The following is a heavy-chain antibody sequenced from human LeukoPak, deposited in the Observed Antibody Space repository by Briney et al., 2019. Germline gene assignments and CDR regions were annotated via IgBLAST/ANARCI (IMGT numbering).Heavy chain of an antibody. CDR3: AREPYLAAAGNSGGYYFDY. V-gene: IGHV3-30*02. CDR2: IRYDGSNK. Sequence: GGSLRLSCAASGFTFSSYGMHWVRQAPGKGLEWVAFIRYDGSNKYYADSVKGRFTISRDNAKNSLYLQMNSLRAEDTAVYYCAREPYLAAAGNSGGYYFDYWGQGTLVTVSS. J-gene: IGHJ4*02. D-gene: IGHD6-13*01. CDR1: GFTFSSYG.